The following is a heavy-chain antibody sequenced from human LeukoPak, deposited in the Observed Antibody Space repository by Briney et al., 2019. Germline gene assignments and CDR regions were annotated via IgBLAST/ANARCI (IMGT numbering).Heavy chain of an antibody. J-gene: IGHJ3*02. V-gene: IGHV4-34*01. CDR2: INHSGST. CDR3: ARPRLGATPFDAFDI. D-gene: IGHD1-26*01. Sequence: SETLSLTCAVYGGSFSGYYWSWIRQPPGKGLEWIGEINHSGSTNYNPSLKSRVTISVDTSKNQFSLKLSSVTAADTAVYYCARPRLGATPFDAFDIWGQGTMVTVSS. CDR1: GGSFSGYY.